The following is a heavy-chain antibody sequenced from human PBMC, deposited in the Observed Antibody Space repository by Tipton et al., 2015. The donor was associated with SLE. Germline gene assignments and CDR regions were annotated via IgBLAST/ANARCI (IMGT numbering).Heavy chain of an antibody. CDR3: ARLFPVTYYYESSHDDAVDI. D-gene: IGHD3-22*01. Sequence: TLSLTCVVSGGSISSGGYYWSWIRQHPGKGLEWIGYIYYSGSTYYNPSLKSRVTISVDTSKNQFSLRLTSVTAADTAVYYCARLFPVTYYYESSHDDAVDIWGQGTMVTVSS. CDR2: IYYSGST. J-gene: IGHJ3*02. V-gene: IGHV4-31*11. CDR1: GGSISSGGYY.